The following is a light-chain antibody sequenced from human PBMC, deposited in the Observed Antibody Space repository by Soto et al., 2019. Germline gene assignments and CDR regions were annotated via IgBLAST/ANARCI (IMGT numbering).Light chain of an antibody. CDR1: QSVRSY. Sequence: EILMTQSPATRSLSPGYRSTLSCMASQSVRSYLAWYQQKPGQSPRLLISGASTRATGFPARFSGSGSGTEFTLTISNLQSEDFAVYYCQQYNNWPYTFGQGTKVDIK. V-gene: IGKV3-15*01. J-gene: IGKJ2*01. CDR3: QQYNNWPYT. CDR2: GAS.